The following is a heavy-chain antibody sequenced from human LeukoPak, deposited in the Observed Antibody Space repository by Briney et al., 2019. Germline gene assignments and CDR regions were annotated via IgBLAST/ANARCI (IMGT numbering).Heavy chain of an antibody. CDR1: GGSFSGYY. D-gene: IGHD6-19*01. CDR3: ARVSRQWLVRYYYYYMDV. J-gene: IGHJ6*03. V-gene: IGHV4-34*01. CDR2: INHSGST. Sequence: SETLSLTCAVYGGSFSGYYWSWIRQPPGKGLEWIGEINHSGSTNYNPSLKSRVTISVDTSKNQFSLKLSSVTAADTAVYYCARVSRQWLVRYYYYYMDVWGKGTTVTVSS.